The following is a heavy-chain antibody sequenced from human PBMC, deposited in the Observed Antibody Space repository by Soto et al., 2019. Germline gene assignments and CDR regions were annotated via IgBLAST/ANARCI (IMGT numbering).Heavy chain of an antibody. D-gene: IGHD1-26*01. CDR3: AGISGYSDNYFDY. V-gene: IGHV1-69*13. CDR2: IIPIFGTA. J-gene: IGHJ4*02. CDR1: GGTFSSYA. Sequence: ASVKVSCKASGGTFSSYAISWVRQAPGQGLEWMGGIIPIFGTANYAQKFQGRVTITAAASTSTAYMELSSLRSEDTAVYYCAGISGYSDNYFDYWGQGTLVTVSS.